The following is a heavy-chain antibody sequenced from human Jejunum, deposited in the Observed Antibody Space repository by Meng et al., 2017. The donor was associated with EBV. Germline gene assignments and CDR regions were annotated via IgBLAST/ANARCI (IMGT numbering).Heavy chain of an antibody. CDR2: IYWDDDK. D-gene: IGHD5-12*01. CDR1: GFSLITSGVG. Sequence: TLKHPCPPRVKPTQTLTLTCTFAGFSLITSGVGVGWIRQPPGKAPEWLALIYWDDDKRYSPSLKSRLTITKDASKNQVVLTMTNMDPVDTGTYFCAHSPMRTSSSGYPRGFDYWGQGTLVTVSS. V-gene: IGHV2-5*02. J-gene: IGHJ4*02. CDR3: AHSPMRTSSSGYPRGFDY.